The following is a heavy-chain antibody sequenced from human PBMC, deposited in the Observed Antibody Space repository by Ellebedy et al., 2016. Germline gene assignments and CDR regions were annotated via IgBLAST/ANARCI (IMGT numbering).Heavy chain of an antibody. CDR2: ISSSSSYI. CDR1: GFTFSSYS. D-gene: IGHD3-3*01. V-gene: IGHV3-21*01. CDR3: ARDGAPYDFWSGYLDY. J-gene: IGHJ4*02. Sequence: GGSLRLSXAASGFTFSSYSMNWVRQAPGKGLEWVSSISSSSSYIYYADSVKGRFTISRDNAKNSLYLQMNSLRAEDTAVYYCARDGAPYDFWSGYLDYWGQGTLVTVSS.